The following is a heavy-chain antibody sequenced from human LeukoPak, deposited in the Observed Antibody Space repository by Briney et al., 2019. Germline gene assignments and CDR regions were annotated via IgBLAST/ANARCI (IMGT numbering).Heavy chain of an antibody. CDR2: IYYSGST. V-gene: IGHV4-59*01. CDR3: ARVSYYYDSSGYPGYYYYYMDV. D-gene: IGHD3-22*01. CDR1: GGSISSYY. Sequence: PSETLSLIGTVSGGSISSYYWSWIRQPPGKGLEWIGYIYYSGSTNYNPSLKSRVTISVDTSKNQFSLKLSSLTAADTAVYYCARVSYYYDSSGYPGYYYYYMDVWGKGTTVTVSS. J-gene: IGHJ6*03.